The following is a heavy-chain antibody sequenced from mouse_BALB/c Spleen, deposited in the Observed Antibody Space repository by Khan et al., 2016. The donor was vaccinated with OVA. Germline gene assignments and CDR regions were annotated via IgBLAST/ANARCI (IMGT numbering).Heavy chain of an antibody. V-gene: IGHV9-4*02. J-gene: IGHJ1*01. CDR1: GYTFTTAG. CDR3: ASGYGYGWYFDV. D-gene: IGHD2-2*01. Sequence: IQLVQSGPELKKPGETVRISCKASGYTFTTAGMQWVQKMPGKGLKWIGWINTHSGVRKYAEDFKGRFAFSLETSASTAYLQISNLKNEDTATYFCASGYGYGWYFDVWGAGTTVTFSS. CDR2: INTHSGVR.